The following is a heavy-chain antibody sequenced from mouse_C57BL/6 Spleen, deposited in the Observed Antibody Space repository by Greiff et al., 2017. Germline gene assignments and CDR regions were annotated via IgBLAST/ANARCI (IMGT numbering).Heavy chain of an antibody. CDR1: GYTFTSYW. CDR2: IYPSDSET. CDR3: ARRTTVVDY. Sequence: QVQLKQPGAELVRPGSSVKLSCKASGYTFTSYWMDWVKQRPGQGLEWIGNIYPSDSETHYNQKFKDKATLTVDKSASTAYMQLSSLTSEDSAVYYCARRTTVVDYWGQGTTLTVSS. V-gene: IGHV1-61*01. D-gene: IGHD1-1*01. J-gene: IGHJ2*01.